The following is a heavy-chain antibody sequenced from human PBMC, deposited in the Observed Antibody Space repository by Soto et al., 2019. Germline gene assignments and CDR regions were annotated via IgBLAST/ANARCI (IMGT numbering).Heavy chain of an antibody. CDR3: ARFWYSSSSSGWDYYMDV. V-gene: IGHV4-59*08. CDR2: IYYSGST. CDR1: GGSISSYY. Sequence: TLSLTCTVSGGSISSYYWSWIRQPPGKGLEWIGYIYYSGSTNYNPSLKSRVTISVDTSKNQFSLKLSSVTAADTAVYYCARFWYSSSSSGWDYYMDVWGKGTTVTVSS. D-gene: IGHD6-6*01. J-gene: IGHJ6*03.